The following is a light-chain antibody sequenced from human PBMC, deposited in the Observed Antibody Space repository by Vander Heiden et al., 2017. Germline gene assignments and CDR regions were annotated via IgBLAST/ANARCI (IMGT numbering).Light chain of an antibody. J-gene: IGKJ1*01. V-gene: IGKV3-20*01. CDR3: QQYRTSTGT. Sequence: DIVLTQSPGTLSLSPGERATLSCRASQTVTNFLAWYQQKPGQAPRRLIYGASSRVIGIPDRLSGSGSGTDFTLIISRLEPEDFAVYYCQQYRTSTGTFGLGTKVEIK. CDR2: GAS. CDR1: QTVTNF.